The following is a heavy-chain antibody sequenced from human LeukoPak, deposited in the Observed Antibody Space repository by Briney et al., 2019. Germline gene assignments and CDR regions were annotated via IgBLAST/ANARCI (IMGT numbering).Heavy chain of an antibody. D-gene: IGHD2/OR15-2a*01. CDR3: ARALFSQDYYYMDV. CDR1: GYTFTSYD. V-gene: IGHV1-8*03. J-gene: IGHJ6*03. CDR2: MNPNSGNT. Sequence: PGASVKVSCKASGYTFTSYDINWVRQATGQGLEWMGWMNPNSGNTGYAQKFQGRVTITRNTSISTAYMELSSLRSEDTAVYYCARALFSQDYYYMDVWGKGTTVTVSS.